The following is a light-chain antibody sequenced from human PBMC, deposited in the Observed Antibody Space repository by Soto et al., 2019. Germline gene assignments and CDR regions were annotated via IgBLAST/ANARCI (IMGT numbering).Light chain of an antibody. V-gene: IGKV1-27*01. J-gene: IGKJ3*01. CDR1: QDIRNF. CDR3: QKYSSGPV. Sequence: DIQMTQSPTSLSASVGDRVTITCRASQDIRNFVAWYQQKPGKAPKLLIDAASTLQSGVPSRFSGSGSGTDFTLTINSLQPEAVATHSCQKYSSGPVFGPGTKVEIK. CDR2: AAS.